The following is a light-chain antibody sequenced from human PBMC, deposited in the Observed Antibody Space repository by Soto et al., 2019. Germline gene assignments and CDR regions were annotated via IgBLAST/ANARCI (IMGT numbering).Light chain of an antibody. J-gene: IGKJ5*01. CDR2: AAS. Sequence: DIQMTQSPSSMSASVGDSVTLTCRASHDIGTFLNWYQQRPGEAPKLLIYAASNLKSGVPFRFSGSGSGTEFTLTIRSLQPEDFATYYCQKNFSSPSITFGQGTRLEI. V-gene: IGKV1-39*01. CDR3: QKNFSSPSIT. CDR1: HDIGTF.